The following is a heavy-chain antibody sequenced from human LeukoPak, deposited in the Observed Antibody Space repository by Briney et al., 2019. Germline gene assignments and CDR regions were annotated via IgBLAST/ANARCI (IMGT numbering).Heavy chain of an antibody. V-gene: IGHV1-18*01. Sequence: ASVKVSCKASGYTFTSYGISWVRQAPGQGLEWMGWISAYNGNTNYAQKFQGRVTMTTDTSTSTAYMELRSLRSDDTAVYYCARSYGYNYYYYYYMDVWGKGTTVTVSS. J-gene: IGHJ6*03. CDR2: ISAYNGNT. CDR3: ARSYGYNYYYYYYMDV. D-gene: IGHD5-18*01. CDR1: GYTFTSYG.